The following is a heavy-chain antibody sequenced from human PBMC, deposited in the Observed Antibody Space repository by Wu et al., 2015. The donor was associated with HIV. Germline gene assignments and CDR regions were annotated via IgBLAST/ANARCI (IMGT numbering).Heavy chain of an antibody. CDR3: ARGLRDILTGYYSAFDY. V-gene: IGHV1-69*05. Sequence: QVQLEQSGTEVKKPGSSVKVSCKASGGGFNSYAISWVRQAPGQGLEWMGGVIPVIGTPNFSQKFQGRVTITSDESTATVYMEMSTLRSEDTAVYYCARGLRDILTGYYSAFDYWGQGTLVIISS. CDR1: GGGFNSYA. J-gene: IGHJ4*02. CDR2: VIPVIGTP. D-gene: IGHD3-9*01.